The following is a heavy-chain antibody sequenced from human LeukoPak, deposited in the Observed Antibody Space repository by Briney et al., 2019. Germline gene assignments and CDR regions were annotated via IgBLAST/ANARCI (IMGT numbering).Heavy chain of an antibody. V-gene: IGHV3-21*01. CDR2: ISSSSSYI. Sequence: GGSLRLSCAASGFTFSSYSMNWVRQAPGKGLEWVSSISSSSSYIYYADSVKGRFTISRDNSKNTLYLQMNSLRAEDTAVYYCAREYCSGGSCYSEGMDVWGQGTTVTVSS. J-gene: IGHJ6*02. CDR3: AREYCSGGSCYSEGMDV. CDR1: GFTFSSYS. D-gene: IGHD2-15*01.